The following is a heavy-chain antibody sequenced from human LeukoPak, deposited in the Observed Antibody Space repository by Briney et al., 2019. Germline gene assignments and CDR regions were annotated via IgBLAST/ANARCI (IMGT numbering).Heavy chain of an antibody. J-gene: IGHJ4*02. CDR3: AASTRLIVVVDC. D-gene: IGHD3-22*01. Sequence: SETLSLSCVVHGGSLSGYYWSWIRQSPEKGLEWIGEINHGGRPNYNPSLKNRVVISVDTSKNQFSLRLTSVSAADTGVYFCAASTRLIVVVDCWGQGTLVTVSS. CDR1: GGSLSGYY. CDR2: INHGGRP. V-gene: IGHV4-34*01.